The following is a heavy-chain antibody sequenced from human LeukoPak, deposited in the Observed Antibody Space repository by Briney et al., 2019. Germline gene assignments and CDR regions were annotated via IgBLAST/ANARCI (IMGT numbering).Heavy chain of an antibody. J-gene: IGHJ4*02. CDR1: GFTFRSNS. CDR2: ITNSGDNT. V-gene: IGHV3-23*01. CDR3: VKDRQHGC. Sequence: GGSLRLFCAASGFTFRSNSMNWVRQAPGEGLEWDSTITNSGDNTYYADSVKGLFTIYRDNSKNTVYLQMTSLRAEDTAVYYCVKDRQHGCWGQGALVTVSS. D-gene: IGHD1-1*01.